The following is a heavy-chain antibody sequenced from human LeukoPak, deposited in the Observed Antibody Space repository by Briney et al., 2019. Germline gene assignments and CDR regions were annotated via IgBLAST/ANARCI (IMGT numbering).Heavy chain of an antibody. D-gene: IGHD2-2*02. CDR1: GFTFSDYY. J-gene: IGHJ5*02. V-gene: IGHV3-11*05. Sequence: PGGSLRLSCAASGFTFSDYYMSYIRQAPGKGLEWVSYISTTSTYTDYADSVRGRFTISRDNAKNLLYPQMNSLRPEDTAVYYCARDWYCSSSICYTDRNWFDPWGQGTLVTVSS. CDR2: ISTTSTYT. CDR3: ARDWYCSSSICYTDRNWFDP.